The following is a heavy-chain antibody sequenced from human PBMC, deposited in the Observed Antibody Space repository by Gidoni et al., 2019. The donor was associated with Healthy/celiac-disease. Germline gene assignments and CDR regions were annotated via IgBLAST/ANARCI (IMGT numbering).Heavy chain of an antibody. CDR2: ISSVGST. D-gene: IGHD4-17*01. Sequence: EVQLVASGGGLVQPGGSLRLSCAASGFPVRSNYMSWVRQAQGMGLEWVSVISSVGSTYYADSVNGRFTISRYNSKNTLYLQMNSLRSEDTALYYCARVPTVVTRSDYYSYYGMDVWGQGTTVTVSS. V-gene: IGHV3-66*01. CDR3: ARVPTVVTRSDYYSYYGMDV. CDR1: GFPVRSNY. J-gene: IGHJ6*02.